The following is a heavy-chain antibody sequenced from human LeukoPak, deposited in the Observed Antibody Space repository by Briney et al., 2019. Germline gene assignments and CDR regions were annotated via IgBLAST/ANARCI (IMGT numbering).Heavy chain of an antibody. CDR3: ARDLAGIVGVTAWFDP. D-gene: IGHD1-26*01. J-gene: IGHJ5*02. CDR1: GGTFSSYA. Sequence: SVKVSCKASGGTFSSYAISWVRQAPGQGLEWMGGIIPIFGTANYAQKFQGRVTITADESTSTAYMELSSLRSEDTAVYYCARDLAGIVGVTAWFDPWGQGTLVTVSS. CDR2: IIPIFGTA. V-gene: IGHV1-69*13.